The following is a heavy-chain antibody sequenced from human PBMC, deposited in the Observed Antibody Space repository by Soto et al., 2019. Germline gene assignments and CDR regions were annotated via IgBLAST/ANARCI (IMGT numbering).Heavy chain of an antibody. J-gene: IGHJ4*02. D-gene: IGHD3-22*01. CDR3: AREHYDRIGYSDY. V-gene: IGHV5-10-1*01. CDR1: GYNFPTYW. Sequence: PGESLKISCKGSGYNFPTYWISWVRQMPGKGPEWMGRIDPRDSYTKYSPSFQGHVTISADKSISTAYLQWSSLKASDTAMYYCAREHYDRIGYSDYWGQGTLVTVSS. CDR2: IDPRDSYT.